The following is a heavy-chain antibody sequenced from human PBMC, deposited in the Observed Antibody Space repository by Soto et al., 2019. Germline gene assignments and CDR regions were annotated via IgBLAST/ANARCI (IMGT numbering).Heavy chain of an antibody. Sequence: GASVKVSCKASGYTFTGYYMHWVRQAPGQGLEWMGWINPNSGGTNYAQKFQGWVTMTRDTSISTAYMELSRLRSDDTAVYYCAGTGVVRGWLPNDAFDIWGQGTMVTVSS. CDR2: INPNSGGT. CDR1: GYTFTGYY. CDR3: AGTGVVRGWLPNDAFDI. V-gene: IGHV1-2*04. J-gene: IGHJ3*02. D-gene: IGHD3-10*01.